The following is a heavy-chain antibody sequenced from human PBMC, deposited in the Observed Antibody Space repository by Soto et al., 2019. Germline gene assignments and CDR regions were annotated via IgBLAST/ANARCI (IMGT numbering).Heavy chain of an antibody. CDR3: ARREIQGPIDY. Sequence: QVQLQESGPGLVKPSDTLSLTCAVSGYSISSSNWWGWIRQPPGKGLEWIGYIYYSGTTYYNPSLKCRVPLSVDTSKHQFSLKLTSVTAVDTAVYYCARREIQGPIDYWGQGTLVTVSS. D-gene: IGHD1-26*01. J-gene: IGHJ4*02. V-gene: IGHV4-28*01. CDR2: IYYSGTT. CDR1: GYSISSSNW.